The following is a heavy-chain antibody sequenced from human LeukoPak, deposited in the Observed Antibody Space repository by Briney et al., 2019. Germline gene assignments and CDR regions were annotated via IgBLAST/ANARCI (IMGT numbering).Heavy chain of an antibody. J-gene: IGHJ6*02. V-gene: IGHV3-7*01. CDR1: GFTFSSYW. CDR2: IKQDGSEK. CDR3: AREEGQYFDWLLYHYYYYGMDV. D-gene: IGHD3-9*01. Sequence: PGGSLRLSCAASGFTFSSYWMSWVRQAPGKGLEWVANIKQDGSEKYYVDSVKGRFTISRDNAKNSLYLQMNSLRAEDTAVYYCAREEGQYFDWLLYHYYYYGMDVWGQGTTVIVSS.